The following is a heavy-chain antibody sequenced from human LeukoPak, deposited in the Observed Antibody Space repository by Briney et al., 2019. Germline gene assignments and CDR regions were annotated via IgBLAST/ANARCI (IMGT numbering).Heavy chain of an antibody. J-gene: IGHJ4*02. CDR2: ISSSGSTI. Sequence: GGSLRLSCAASGFSFGSYEMNWVRQAPGKGLEWVSYISSSGSTIYYADSVKGRFTISRDNAKNSLYLQMNSLRAEDTAVYYCARVRVGSYGEFDYWGQGTLVTVSS. D-gene: IGHD5-18*01. CDR1: GFSFGSYE. V-gene: IGHV3-48*03. CDR3: ARVRVGSYGEFDY.